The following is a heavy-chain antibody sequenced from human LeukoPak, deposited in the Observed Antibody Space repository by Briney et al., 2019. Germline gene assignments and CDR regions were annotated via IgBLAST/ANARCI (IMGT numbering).Heavy chain of an antibody. D-gene: IGHD4-23*01. V-gene: IGHV3-74*01. CDR3: ARDLDFGGYSSFEY. J-gene: IGHJ4*02. Sequence: GGSLRLSCAASGFTFSSYWMHWVRQAPEKGLVWVSRINSDESSTSYADSVKGRFTISRDNAKNTLYLQMNTLRAEDTAVYYCARDLDFGGYSSFEYWGQGALVTVSS. CDR1: GFTFSSYW. CDR2: INSDESST.